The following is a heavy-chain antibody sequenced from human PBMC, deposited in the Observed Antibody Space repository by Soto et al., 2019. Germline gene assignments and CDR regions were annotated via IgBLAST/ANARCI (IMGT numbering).Heavy chain of an antibody. J-gene: IGHJ4*02. D-gene: IGHD5-18*01. Sequence: SVKVSCKASGGTFYTYTFSWVRQAPGQGLEWMGSITPIYPTTNYAEKFQGRLTVTADGSTNTAYMELNSLTSDDTAVYYCARIPRYSFPTSDDLDSWGQGTLVTVS. CDR1: GGTFYTYT. CDR2: ITPIYPTT. V-gene: IGHV1-69*13. CDR3: ARIPRYSFPTSDDLDS.